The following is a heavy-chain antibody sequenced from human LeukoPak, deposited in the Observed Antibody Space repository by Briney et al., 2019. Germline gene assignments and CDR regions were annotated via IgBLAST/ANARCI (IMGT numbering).Heavy chain of an antibody. J-gene: IGHJ5*02. CDR3: ARARRDCSSTSCYHWFDP. Sequence: GGSLRLSCAASGFTFSHYAIHWVRQAPGKGLEWVSYISSSSSYTNYADSVKGRFTISRDNAKNSLYLQMNSLRAEDTAVYYCARARRDCSSTSCYHWFDPWGQGTLVTVSS. CDR1: GFTFSHYA. V-gene: IGHV3-11*06. D-gene: IGHD2-2*01. CDR2: ISSSSSYT.